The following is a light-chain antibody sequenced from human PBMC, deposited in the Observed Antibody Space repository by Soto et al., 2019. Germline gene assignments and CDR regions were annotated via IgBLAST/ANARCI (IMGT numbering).Light chain of an antibody. CDR2: EAS. CDR1: QSISDW. J-gene: IGKJ4*01. CDR3: QQYNSYPLT. Sequence: DIQMTQSPSTLSASVGDRVTITCRANQSISDWLAWYQQKPGKAPNLLIYEASNLESGVPSRFSGSGSGTEFTLTISSLQPDDFAVYPCQQYNSYPLTFGEGTKMEIK. V-gene: IGKV1-5*01.